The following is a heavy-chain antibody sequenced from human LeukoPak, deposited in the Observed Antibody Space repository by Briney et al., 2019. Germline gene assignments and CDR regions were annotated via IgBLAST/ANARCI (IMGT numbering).Heavy chain of an antibody. V-gene: IGHV3-23*01. Sequence: PGGSLRLSCAASRFTFTTYAMSWVRRAPGKGLEWLSTISNSGDNTYYADSVKGRFTISRDNSKNTLSLQMNSLRADDTAVYYCARMYYDFWSGYYLDYWGQGTLVTVSS. CDR3: ARMYYDFWSGYYLDY. CDR1: RFTFTTYA. D-gene: IGHD3-3*01. CDR2: ISNSGDNT. J-gene: IGHJ4*02.